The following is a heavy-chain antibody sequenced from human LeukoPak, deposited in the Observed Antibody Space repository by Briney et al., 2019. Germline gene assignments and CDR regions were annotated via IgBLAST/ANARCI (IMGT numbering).Heavy chain of an antibody. V-gene: IGHV1-2*02. CDR3: SQGDSSGYYY. CDR2: INPSSGGT. Sequence: ASVKVSCTASGYTFTGYYMHWVRQAPGQGLEWMGWINPSSGGTNYAQKFQGRVTMTRDTSISTAYMELSRLRSDDTAVYYCSQGDSSGYYYWGQGTLVTVSS. D-gene: IGHD3-22*01. CDR1: GYTFTGYY. J-gene: IGHJ4*02.